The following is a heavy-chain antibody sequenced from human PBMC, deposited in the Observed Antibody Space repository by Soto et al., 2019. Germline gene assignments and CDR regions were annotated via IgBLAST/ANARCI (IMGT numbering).Heavy chain of an antibody. CDR2: ISAYNGNT. CDR1: GYTFTSYG. V-gene: IGHV1-18*01. Sequence: ASVKVSCKASGYTFTSYGISWVRQAPGQGLEWMGRISAYNGNTNYAQKLQGRVTMTTDTSTSTAYMELRSLRSDDTAVYYCAVVVVPARWFDPWGQGTLVTVSS. D-gene: IGHD2-2*01. J-gene: IGHJ5*02. CDR3: AVVVVPARWFDP.